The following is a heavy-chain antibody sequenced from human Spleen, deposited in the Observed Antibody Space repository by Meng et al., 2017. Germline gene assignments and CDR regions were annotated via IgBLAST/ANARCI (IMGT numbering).Heavy chain of an antibody. Sequence: LSLTCAASGFTFSSYEMHWVRQAPGKGLEWVSYISGSGRDIYYADSVKGRFTISRDNAKNSLYLQMNSLRVEDTAVYYWAREGYCANEICNPLYGMDVWGQGTTVTV. J-gene: IGHJ6*02. CDR3: AREGYCANEICNPLYGMDV. CDR1: GFTFSSYE. D-gene: IGHD2-8*01. V-gene: IGHV3-48*03. CDR2: ISGSGRDI.